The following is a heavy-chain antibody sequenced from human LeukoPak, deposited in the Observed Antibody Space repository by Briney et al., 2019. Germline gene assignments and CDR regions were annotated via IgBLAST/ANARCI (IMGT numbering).Heavy chain of an antibody. CDR2: ISGSGGST. CDR1: GFSFSSYA. D-gene: IGHD3-10*01. V-gene: IGHV3-23*01. J-gene: IGHJ4*02. CDR3: AKGTYYGSGSIDY. Sequence: GGSLRLSCAASGFSFSSYAMSWVRQAPGKGLEWVSAISGSGGSTYYADSVKGRFTISRDNSKNTLNLQMNSLRAEDTAVYYCAKGTYYGSGSIDYWGQGTLVTVSS.